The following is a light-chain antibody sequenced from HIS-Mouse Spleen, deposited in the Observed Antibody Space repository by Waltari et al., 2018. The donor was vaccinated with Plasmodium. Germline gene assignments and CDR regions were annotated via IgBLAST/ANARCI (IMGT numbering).Light chain of an antibody. V-gene: IGLV3-25*03. Sequence: SYELTQPPSVSVSPGQTARITCSGHALPKQYAYWYQQKPGQAPALVIYKDSERPSGIPERFSGSSSGTTVTLTISGVQAEDEADYYCQSADSSGTYVFGTGTKVTVL. CDR3: QSADSSGTYV. CDR1: ALPKQY. J-gene: IGLJ1*01. CDR2: KDS.